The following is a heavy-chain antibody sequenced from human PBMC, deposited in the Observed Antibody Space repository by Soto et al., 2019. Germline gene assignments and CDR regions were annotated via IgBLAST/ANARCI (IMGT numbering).Heavy chain of an antibody. V-gene: IGHV1-2*04. D-gene: IGHD6-6*01. CDR3: AREYSSSQDAFDI. CDR2: INPNSGGT. J-gene: IGHJ3*02. Sequence: VASVKVSCKASGYTFTGYYMHWVRQAPGQGLEWMGWINPNSGGTNYAQKFQGWVTMTRDTSISTAYMELSRLRSDDTAVYYCAREYSSSQDAFDIWAQGTTVTVSS. CDR1: GYTFTGYY.